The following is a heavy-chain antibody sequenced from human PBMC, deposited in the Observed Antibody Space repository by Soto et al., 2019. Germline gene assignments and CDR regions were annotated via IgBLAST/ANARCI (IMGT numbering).Heavy chain of an antibody. D-gene: IGHD2-21*02. CDR3: ASYSIAYCGGDCYRAFDI. Sequence: QVQLVQSGAEVKKPGSSVKVSCKASGGTFSSYAISWVRQAPGQGLEWMGGIIPIFGTANYAQTFQGRVTITADESTSTAYMDLRSLRSEDTAVYYCASYSIAYCGGDCYRAFDIWGQGTMVTVSS. V-gene: IGHV1-69*01. CDR1: GGTFSSYA. J-gene: IGHJ3*02. CDR2: IIPIFGTA.